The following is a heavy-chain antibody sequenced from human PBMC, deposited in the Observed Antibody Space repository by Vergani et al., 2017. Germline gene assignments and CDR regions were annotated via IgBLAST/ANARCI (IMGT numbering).Heavy chain of an antibody. J-gene: IGHJ4*02. CDR2: IYWNDDK. Sequence: QITLKESGPTLVKPTQTLTLTCTFSGFSLSTSGVGVGWIRQPPGKALEWLALIYWNDDKRYSPSLKSRLTITKDTSKNQVVLTMTNMDPVDTATYYCARQPRLGVFPDYWGQGTLVTVSS. CDR3: ARQPRLGVFPDY. CDR1: GFSLSTSGVG. V-gene: IGHV2-5*01. D-gene: IGHD2-21*01.